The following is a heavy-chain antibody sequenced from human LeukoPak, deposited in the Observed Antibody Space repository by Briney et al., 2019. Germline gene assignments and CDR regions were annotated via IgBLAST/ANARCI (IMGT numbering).Heavy chain of an antibody. CDR1: GYTFTGYY. J-gene: IGHJ4*02. CDR3: AREPIYTAMVDDGFDY. V-gene: IGHV1-2*02. D-gene: IGHD5-18*01. CDR2: INPNSGGT. Sequence: ASVKVSCKASGYTFTGYYMHWVRQAPGQGLEWMGWINPNSGGTNYAQKFQGRVTITADESTSTAYMELSSLRSEDTAVYYCAREPIYTAMVDDGFDYWGQGTLVTVSS.